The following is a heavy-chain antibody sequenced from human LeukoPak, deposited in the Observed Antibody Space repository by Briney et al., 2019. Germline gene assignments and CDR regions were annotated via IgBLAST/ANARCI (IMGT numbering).Heavy chain of an antibody. V-gene: IGHV3-23*01. D-gene: IGHD3-16*02. Sequence: HSGGSLRLSCAASGFSFSTYAMSWVRQAPGKGLEWFSGVNGNGGSTSYADSVKGRFTMFRDNSKNTVYLQMNSLRVEDTAVYYCAKSLYGGCDYWGQGTVVTVSS. CDR1: GFSFSTYA. CDR2: VNGNGGST. J-gene: IGHJ4*02. CDR3: AKSLYGGCDY.